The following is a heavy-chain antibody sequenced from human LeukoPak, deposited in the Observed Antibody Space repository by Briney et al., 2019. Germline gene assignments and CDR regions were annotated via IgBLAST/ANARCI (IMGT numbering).Heavy chain of an antibody. CDR1: GFTVSSNY. CDR3: AKDLDSSGDYSYRY. D-gene: IGHD3-22*01. CDR2: IYSGGTT. J-gene: IGHJ4*02. Sequence: PGGSLRLSCAASGFTVSSNYMTWVRQAPGKGLEWVSFIYSGGTTYYADSVKGRFTISRHNSKNTLYLQMNSLRPEDTAVYYCAKDLDSSGDYSYRYWGQGTLVTVSS. V-gene: IGHV3-53*04.